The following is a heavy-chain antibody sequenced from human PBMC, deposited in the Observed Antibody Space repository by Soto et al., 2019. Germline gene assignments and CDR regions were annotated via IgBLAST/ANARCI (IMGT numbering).Heavy chain of an antibody. J-gene: IGHJ5*02. D-gene: IGHD2-2*01. CDR3: ARRGSCSSTSCYSSYNWFDP. CDR2: INHSGST. CDR1: GGSFSGYY. Sequence: QVQLQQWGAGLLKPSETLSLTCAVYGGSFSGYYWSWIRQPPGKGLEWIGEINHSGSTNYNPSLTGRVTISVDTSTNQFSLRLSSGTAADTAVYYCARRGSCSSTSCYSSYNWFDPWGQGTLVTVSS. V-gene: IGHV4-34*01.